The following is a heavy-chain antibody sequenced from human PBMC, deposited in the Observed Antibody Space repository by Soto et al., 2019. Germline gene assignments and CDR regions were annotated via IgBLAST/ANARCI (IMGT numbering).Heavy chain of an antibody. CDR3: ANGGTDYFLH. V-gene: IGHV3-33*06. CDR1: GFTFSSYG. Sequence: QVQLVESGGGVVQPGRSLRLSCAASGFTFSSYGMHWVRQAPGNGLEWVAVLWPDGSKEYYADSVKGRFAISRDNSKNTLYLQMNSLRAEDTAVYYCANGGTDYFLHWGQGTLVTVSS. CDR2: LWPDGSKE. J-gene: IGHJ1*01.